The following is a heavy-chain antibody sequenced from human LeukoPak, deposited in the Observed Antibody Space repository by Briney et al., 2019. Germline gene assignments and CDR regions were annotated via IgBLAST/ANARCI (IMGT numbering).Heavy chain of an antibody. CDR2: INHSGST. Sequence: PSETLSLTCAVYGGSFSGYYWSWIRQPPGKGLEWIGEINHSGSTKYNASLKSRVTISVDTSKNQFSLKLSSVTAADTAVYYCARRTAMAPPMLDYWGQGTLVTVSS. CDR3: ARRTAMAPPMLDY. V-gene: IGHV4-34*01. CDR1: GGSFSGYY. D-gene: IGHD5-18*01. J-gene: IGHJ4*02.